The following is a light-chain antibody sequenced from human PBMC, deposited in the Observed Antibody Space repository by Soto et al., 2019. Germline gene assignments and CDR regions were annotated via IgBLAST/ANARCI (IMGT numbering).Light chain of an antibody. V-gene: IGLV2-14*03. CDR3: SSYTSSSLLL. CDR2: DVS. J-gene: IGLJ2*01. CDR1: SSDVGGYNY. Sequence: QSVLTQPASVSGSPGQSITISCTGTSSDVGGYNYVSWYQHHPGKAPKLMIYDVSNRPSGVSNRFSGSKSANTASLTISGLQAEDEADYYCSSYTSSSLLLFGGGTKLTVL.